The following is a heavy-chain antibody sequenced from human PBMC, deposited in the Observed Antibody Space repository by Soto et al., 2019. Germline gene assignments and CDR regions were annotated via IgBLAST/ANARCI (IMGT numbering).Heavy chain of an antibody. D-gene: IGHD3-3*01. CDR2: INPDGGST. V-gene: IGHV1-46*01. Sequence: QVQLVQSGAEVKKPGASVMLSCKASGYTFTSYYMHWVRQAPGQGLAWMGIINPDGGSTRYAQKFQGRVTMTRDTSTRTFHMELSSLRSEDTAMYYCAKAPRGGVIITTYSAHIDYWGQGTLVTVSS. CDR3: AKAPRGGVIITTYSAHIDY. J-gene: IGHJ4*02. CDR1: GYTFTSYY.